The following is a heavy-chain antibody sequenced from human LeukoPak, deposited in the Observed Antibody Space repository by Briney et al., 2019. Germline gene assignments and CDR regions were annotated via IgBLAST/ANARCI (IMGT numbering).Heavy chain of an antibody. CDR1: GFTFSSYA. Sequence: GGSLRLSCAASGFTFSSYAMSWVRQAPGKGLEWVSAISGSGGRTYYADSVKGRFTISRDNSKNTLYLQMNSLRAEDTAVYYCAKYVVVPANYYYGMDVWGQGTTVTVSS. V-gene: IGHV3-23*01. J-gene: IGHJ6*02. CDR2: ISGSGGRT. CDR3: AKYVVVPANYYYGMDV. D-gene: IGHD2-2*01.